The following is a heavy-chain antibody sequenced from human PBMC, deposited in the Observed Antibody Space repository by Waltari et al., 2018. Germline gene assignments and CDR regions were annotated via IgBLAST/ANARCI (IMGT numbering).Heavy chain of an antibody. CDR1: GFTFDDYA. Sequence: EVPVVESGGGLVQPGRSLRVSCAASGFTFDDYAMHWVRQGPGKGLEWVAGISWNSGWIGYADSVKGRFTISRDNAKNSLHLQMNSLRAEDMALYYCTKDVTAAGSAQFDYWGQGTLVSVSS. CDR2: ISWNSGWI. D-gene: IGHD6-13*01. J-gene: IGHJ4*02. V-gene: IGHV3-9*03. CDR3: TKDVTAAGSAQFDY.